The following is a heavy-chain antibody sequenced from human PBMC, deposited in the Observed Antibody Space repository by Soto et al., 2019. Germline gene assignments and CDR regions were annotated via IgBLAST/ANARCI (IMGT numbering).Heavy chain of an antibody. Sequence: QVQLVESGGGVVQPGRSLRLSCAASGFTFSSYGMHWVRQAPGKGLEWVAVIWYDGSNKYYADSVKGRFTISRDNSKNTLYLQMNSLRAEDTAVYYCARDLGAATEDWFDPWGQGTLVTVSS. CDR3: ARDLGAATEDWFDP. D-gene: IGHD6-13*01. V-gene: IGHV3-33*01. CDR2: IWYDGSNK. CDR1: GFTFSSYG. J-gene: IGHJ5*02.